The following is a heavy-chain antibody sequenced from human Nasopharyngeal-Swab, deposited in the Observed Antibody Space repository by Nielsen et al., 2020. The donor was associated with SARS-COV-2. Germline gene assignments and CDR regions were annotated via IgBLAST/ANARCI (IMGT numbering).Heavy chain of an antibody. J-gene: IGHJ6*03. V-gene: IGHV2-5*02. CDR3: ANITRGLERDTIFGVRLASLSYYYMDV. Sequence: SGPTLVKPTQTLSLTCSFSGFSLTTSGVGVAWIRQPPGKALEWLALISWDDDQRYNPSLKPRLTITKDTSKDQVVLTLTNMGPLDSGPYYCANITRGLERDTIFGVRLASLSYYYMDVWGKGTTVTVS. D-gene: IGHD3-3*01. CDR1: GFSLTTSGVG. CDR2: ISWDDDQ.